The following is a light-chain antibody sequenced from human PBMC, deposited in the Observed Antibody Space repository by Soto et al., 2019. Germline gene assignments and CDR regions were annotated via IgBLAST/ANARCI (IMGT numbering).Light chain of an antibody. Sequence: QSVLTQPPSASGTPGQRVTISCSGSSSNIGSNTVNWYQQLPGTAPKPLIYSNNQRPSGVPDRFSGSKSGTSASLAISGLQSEDEADYYCAAWDDSLNGQGVFGGGTKLTVL. CDR1: SSNIGSNT. CDR2: SNN. CDR3: AAWDDSLNGQGV. J-gene: IGLJ2*01. V-gene: IGLV1-44*01.